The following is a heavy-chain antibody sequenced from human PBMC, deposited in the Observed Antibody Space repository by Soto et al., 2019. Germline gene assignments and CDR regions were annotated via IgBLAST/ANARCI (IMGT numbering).Heavy chain of an antibody. CDR3: AKPLYDNSITMVRGAVWYYGMDV. D-gene: IGHD3-10*01. CDR2: ISGSGGST. V-gene: IGHV3-23*01. J-gene: IGHJ6*02. Sequence: GGSLRLSCAASGFTFSSYAMSWVRQAPGKGLEWVSAISGSGGSTYYADSVKGRFTISRDNSKNTLYLQMNSLRAEDTAVYYCAKPLYDNSITMVRGAVWYYGMDVWGQGTTVTVSS. CDR1: GFTFSSYA.